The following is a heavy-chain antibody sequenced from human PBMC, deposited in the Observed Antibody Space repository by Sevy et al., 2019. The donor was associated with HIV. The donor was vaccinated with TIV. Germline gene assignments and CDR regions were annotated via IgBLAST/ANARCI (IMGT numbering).Heavy chain of an antibody. J-gene: IGHJ4*02. D-gene: IGHD6-19*01. CDR1: EFTFDDYA. V-gene: IGHV3-9*01. CDR3: ARDGRSGWYRCGYFDT. Sequence: GGSLRLSCVASEFTFDDYAVHWIRQGPGKGLEWVSGISFNGGTIGYGDSVQGRFTISRDNDKNSLYLQMNNLRPEDTALYYCARDGRSGWYRCGYFDTWGQGTLVTVSS. CDR2: ISFNGGTI.